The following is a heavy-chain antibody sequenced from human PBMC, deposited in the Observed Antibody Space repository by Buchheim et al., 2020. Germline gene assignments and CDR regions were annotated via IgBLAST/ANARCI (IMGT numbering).Heavy chain of an antibody. CDR3: ARDLCGGDCYWDY. D-gene: IGHD2-21*02. J-gene: IGHJ4*02. Sequence: QVQLVESGGGVVQPGRSLRLSCAASGFTFSSYAMHWVRQAPGKGLEWVAVISYDGSKKYYADSVKGRFTISRDNSKNTLYLQMNSLRAEDTAVYYCARDLCGGDCYWDYWGQGTL. CDR2: ISYDGSKK. V-gene: IGHV3-30-3*01. CDR1: GFTFSSYA.